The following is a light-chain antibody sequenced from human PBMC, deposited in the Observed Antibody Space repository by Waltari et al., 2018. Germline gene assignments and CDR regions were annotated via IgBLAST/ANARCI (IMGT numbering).Light chain of an antibody. CDR1: SSNIGRSY. Sequence: QSVLTQPPSVSAAPGQKVTISCSGSSSNIGRSYVSWYQQVPGTAPKLLIYDNNKRPSGVSDRFSCSKSGTSASLAITGLQTGDEADYYCGAWDSSLSAGLFGGGTRLTVL. V-gene: IGLV1-51*01. CDR3: GAWDSSLSAGL. J-gene: IGLJ2*01. CDR2: DNN.